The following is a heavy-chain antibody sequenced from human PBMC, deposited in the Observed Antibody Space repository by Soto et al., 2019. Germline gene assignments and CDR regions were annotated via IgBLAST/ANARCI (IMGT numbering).Heavy chain of an antibody. CDR2: IGTSGTPT. CDR3: TRILWSSRRDALDI. CDR1: GFSFRNYS. Sequence: QTXGSLRLSFIASGFSFRNYSMAWVRQAPGEDLEWVSAIGTSGTPTLYADSVKSRFSISRDDSRNTVSLQMNSLGVEDTATYYCTRILWSSRRDALDIWGQGTTVTVSS. V-gene: IGHV3-23*01. J-gene: IGHJ6*02. D-gene: IGHD2-21*01.